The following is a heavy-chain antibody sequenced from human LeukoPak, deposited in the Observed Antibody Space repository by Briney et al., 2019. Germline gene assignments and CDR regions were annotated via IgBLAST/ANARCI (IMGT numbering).Heavy chain of an antibody. CDR2: INPNSGGT. V-gene: IGHV1-2*02. D-gene: IGHD4-17*01. J-gene: IGHJ4*02. CDR1: GYTFTGYY. CDR3: TRRAVTLYVDY. Sequence: ASVKVSCKASGYTFTGYYMHWVRHAPEQGLEWMGWINPNSGGTNYAQKFQGRVTMTRDTSISTAYMELSRLRSDDTAVYYSTRRAVTLYVDYWGQGTLVTVSS.